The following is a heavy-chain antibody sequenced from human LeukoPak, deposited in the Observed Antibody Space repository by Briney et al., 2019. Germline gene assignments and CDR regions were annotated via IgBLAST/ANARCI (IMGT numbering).Heavy chain of an antibody. D-gene: IGHD3-22*01. CDR2: ISANNGNT. CDR1: GYSFTVYS. J-gene: IGHJ3*01. V-gene: IGHV1-18*01. CDR3: ARDSMIVVALDAFDL. Sequence: AARKVSCKASGYSFTVYSSCWVREAPGQGVGWRGWISANNGNTNYAQKLQGRVTMTTDTSTSTAYMELRSLRSDDTAVYYCARDSMIVVALDAFDLWGEGTMVTVSS.